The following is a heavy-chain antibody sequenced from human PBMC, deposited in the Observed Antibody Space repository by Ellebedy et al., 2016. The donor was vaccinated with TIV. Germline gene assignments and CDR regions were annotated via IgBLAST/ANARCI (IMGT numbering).Heavy chain of an antibody. J-gene: IGHJ6*02. V-gene: IGHV4-39*01. D-gene: IGHD3-10*01. Sequence: SETLSLTXTGSGDSITSSTYYWGWIRQPPGKGLEWIGSIYYSGSTHYNPSLKSRVIISVDTSKNQFSLKLSSVTAADTAVYYCATSSVSGYYYYGVDVWGQGTTVTVSS. CDR3: ATSSVSGYYYYGVDV. CDR1: GDSITSSTYY. CDR2: IYYSGST.